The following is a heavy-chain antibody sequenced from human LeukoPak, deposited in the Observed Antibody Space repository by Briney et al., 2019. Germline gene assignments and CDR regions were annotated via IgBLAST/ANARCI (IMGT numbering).Heavy chain of an antibody. CDR3: AIDVLRFLEWLLGDV. CDR1: GFTFSSYA. Sequence: PGGSLRLSCAASGFTFSSYAMSWVRQAPGKGLEWVSAISGSGSSTYYADSVKGRFTISRDNSKNTLYLQMNSLRAEDTAVYYCAIDVLRFLEWLLGDVWGKGTTVTVSS. J-gene: IGHJ6*04. V-gene: IGHV3-23*01. D-gene: IGHD3-3*01. CDR2: ISGSGSST.